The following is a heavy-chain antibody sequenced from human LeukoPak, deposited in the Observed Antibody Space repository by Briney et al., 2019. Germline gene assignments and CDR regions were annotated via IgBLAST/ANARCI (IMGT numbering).Heavy chain of an antibody. V-gene: IGHV3-7*01. CDR3: AREWYEYGGDSGGY. CDR2: IKEDGSEA. Sequence: GGSLRLSCVASGLTISGHWMAWVRQAPGKGLEWVAGIKEDGSEAHYVDSVKGRFTISRDNAKNSLYLQMASLRAEDTATYYCAREWYEYGGDSGGYWGQGTLVTVSS. CDR1: GLTISGHW. J-gene: IGHJ4*02. D-gene: IGHD2-21*02.